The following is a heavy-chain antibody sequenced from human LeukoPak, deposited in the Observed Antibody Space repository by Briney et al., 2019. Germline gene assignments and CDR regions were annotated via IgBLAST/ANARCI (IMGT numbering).Heavy chain of an antibody. Sequence: GASVKVSCKASGYTFTSYDINWVRRATGQGLEWMGWMNPNSGNTGYAQKFQGRVTMTRNTSISTAYMELSSLRSEDTAVYYCARGKDDYGDYVGFDPWGQGTLVTVSS. CDR3: ARGKDDYGDYVGFDP. D-gene: IGHD4-17*01. V-gene: IGHV1-8*01. J-gene: IGHJ5*02. CDR1: GYTFTSYD. CDR2: MNPNSGNT.